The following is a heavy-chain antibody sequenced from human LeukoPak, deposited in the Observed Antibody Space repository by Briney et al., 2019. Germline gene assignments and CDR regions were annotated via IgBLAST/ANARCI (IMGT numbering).Heavy chain of an antibody. V-gene: IGHV3-9*03. CDR2: ISWNSDSI. CDR1: GFIFDDYA. CDR3: AKDPYGQQLVHHFDY. Sequence: PGGSLRLSCAASGFIFDDYAMHWVRQTPGKGLEWVSGISWNSDSIVYADSVKGRFTISRDNAKNSLYLQMNSLRSEDMALYYCAKDPYGQQLVHHFDYWGQGTLVTVSS. J-gene: IGHJ4*02. D-gene: IGHD6-13*01.